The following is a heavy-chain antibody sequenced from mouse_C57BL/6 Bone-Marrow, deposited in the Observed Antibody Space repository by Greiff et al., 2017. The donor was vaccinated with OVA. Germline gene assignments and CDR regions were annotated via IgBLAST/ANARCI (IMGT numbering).Heavy chain of an antibody. CDR1: GYAFSSSW. V-gene: IGHV1-82*01. CDR3: ARGDSSGYGFAD. J-gene: IGHJ3*01. D-gene: IGHD3-2*02. CDR2: IYPGDGDT. Sequence: VQRVESGPELVKPGASVKISCKASGYAFSSSWMNWVKQRPGKGLEWIGRIYPGDGDTNYNGKFEGKATLTADKSSSTAYMQLSSLTSEDSAVDFCARGDSSGYGFADWGQGTLVTVSA.